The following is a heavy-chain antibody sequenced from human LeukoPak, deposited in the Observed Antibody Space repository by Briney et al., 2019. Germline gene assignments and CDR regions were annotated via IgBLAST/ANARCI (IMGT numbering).Heavy chain of an antibody. D-gene: IGHD1-1*01. J-gene: IGHJ6*02. V-gene: IGHV3-30*19. CDR1: RFTFRSYG. Sequence: GRSLRLSCAASRFTFRSYGMDWVRQAPGKGLEWVAVISYDGSNKYYADSVKGRFTISRDNSKNTLYVQMNSLRAEDTAVYYCARGMTTTYNYYGMDVWGQGTTVTVSS. CDR2: ISYDGSNK. CDR3: ARGMTTTYNYYGMDV.